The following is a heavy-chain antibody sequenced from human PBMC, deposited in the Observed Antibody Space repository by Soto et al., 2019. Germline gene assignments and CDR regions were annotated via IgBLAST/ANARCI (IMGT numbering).Heavy chain of an antibody. Sequence: PSETLSLTCTVSGASISTFYWGWMRQSPGKALEWIGYVYYTGSTNYNPSLKSRVTISVDRSKNQVSLKLTSANAADTAVYYCARSRTVRNYADDSSDYFYFFNYWGQRTQVTVSS. CDR1: GASISTFY. D-gene: IGHD3-22*01. CDR2: VYYTGST. V-gene: IGHV4-59*01. CDR3: ARSRTVRNYADDSSDYFYFFNY. J-gene: IGHJ4*02.